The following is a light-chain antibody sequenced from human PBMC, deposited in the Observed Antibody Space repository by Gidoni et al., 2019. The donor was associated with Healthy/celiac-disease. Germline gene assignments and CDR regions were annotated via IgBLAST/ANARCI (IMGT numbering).Light chain of an antibody. CDR2: GAS. J-gene: IGKJ4*01. CDR1: QSVSSSY. V-gene: IGKV3-20*01. Sequence: EIVLTQSPGTLSLSPGERATLSCRASQSVSSSYLAWYQQKPGQAPRLLIYGASSRATGIPDRFSGSGSGTDFTLTISRLEPEDFAVYYCQQDGSSPPRLTFGGGTKVEIK. CDR3: QQDGSSPPRLT.